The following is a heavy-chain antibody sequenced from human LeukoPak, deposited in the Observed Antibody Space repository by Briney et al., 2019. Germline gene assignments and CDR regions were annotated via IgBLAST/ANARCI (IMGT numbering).Heavy chain of an antibody. CDR2: ISSSSSNI. CDR1: EFPFSNYG. Sequence: GGSLRLSCAASEFPFSNYGMSWVRQAPGKGLEWISYISSSSSNIYYADFVKGRFTISRDNAKNSLYLQMNSLGADDTAVYYCARLLGPLAAARGYLDYWGQGTLVTVSS. CDR3: ARLLGPLAAARGYLDY. D-gene: IGHD6-13*01. J-gene: IGHJ4*02. V-gene: IGHV3-48*01.